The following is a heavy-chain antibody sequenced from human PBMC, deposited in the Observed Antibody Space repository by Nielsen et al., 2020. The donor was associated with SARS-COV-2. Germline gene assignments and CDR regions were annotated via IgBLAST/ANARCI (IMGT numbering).Heavy chain of an antibody. CDR1: GFTFSDYY. J-gene: IGHJ6*02. CDR2: INHSGST. D-gene: IGHD3-16*01. Sequence: ESLKISCAASGFTFSDYYMSWIRQPPGKGLEWIGEINHSGSTNYNPSLKSRVTISVDTSKNQFSLKLSSVTAADTAVYYCAACMSYYYYGMDVWGQGTTVTVSS. CDR3: AACMSYYYYGMDV. V-gene: IGHV4-34*08.